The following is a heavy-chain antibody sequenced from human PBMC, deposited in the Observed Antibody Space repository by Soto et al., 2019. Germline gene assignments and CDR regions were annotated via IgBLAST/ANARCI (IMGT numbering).Heavy chain of an antibody. CDR1: GGSISSYY. J-gene: IGHJ6*02. Sequence: VEPSETLSLTCTVSGGSISSYYWSWIRQPPGKGLEWIGYIYYSGSTNYNPSLKSRVTISVDTSKNQFSLKLSSVTAADTAVYYCARDRRTIFGYPADYYYYYGMAVWGQGTTVT. V-gene: IGHV4-59*01. CDR2: IYYSGST. D-gene: IGHD3-3*01. CDR3: ARDRRTIFGYPADYYYYYGMAV.